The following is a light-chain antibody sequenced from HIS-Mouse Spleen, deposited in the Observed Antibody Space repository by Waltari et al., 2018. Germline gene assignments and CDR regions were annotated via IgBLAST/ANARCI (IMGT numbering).Light chain of an antibody. V-gene: IGLV1-47*01. CDR1: SSNIGSNY. CDR3: AAWDDSLSGPWV. J-gene: IGLJ3*02. Sequence: QSVLTQPPSASGTPGQRVTISCSGSSSNIGSNYVYWYQQLPGTAPKLLIYRNNQRPYGVTDRFSGSKSGTSAALAISGLRSEDEADYYCAAWDDSLSGPWVFGGGTKLTVL. CDR2: RNN.